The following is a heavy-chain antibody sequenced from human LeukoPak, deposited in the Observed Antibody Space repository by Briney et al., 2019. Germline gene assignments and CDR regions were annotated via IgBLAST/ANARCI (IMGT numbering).Heavy chain of an antibody. CDR3: ARWGLGKGIGFDI. Sequence: GGPLRLSCAASGLPLRGYWMHWVRPGPAKGLRWVSRINRVVSSASYADSVKGRYTISRDNAKNTVYLQMNSLRAEDTAVYYCARWGLGKGIGFDIWGQGTMVSVSS. V-gene: IGHV3-74*01. CDR1: GLPLRGYW. J-gene: IGHJ3*02. D-gene: IGHD3-16*01. CDR2: INRVVSSA.